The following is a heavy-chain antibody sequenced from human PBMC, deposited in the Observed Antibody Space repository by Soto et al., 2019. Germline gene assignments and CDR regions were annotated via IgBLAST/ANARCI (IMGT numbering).Heavy chain of an antibody. Sequence: QVHLVESGGGVVQPGRSLRISCAASGFTFSTYAMHWVRQAPGKGLEWVAFMSNDGSNTYYADSVKGRFTISRDNSKNTLYLQMNSLRPEDTAVYYCARELISSTSPVEFDSWGQGTLVTVSS. D-gene: IGHD6-13*01. CDR2: MSNDGSNT. CDR1: GFTFSTYA. CDR3: ARELISSTSPVEFDS. V-gene: IGHV3-30-3*01. J-gene: IGHJ4*02.